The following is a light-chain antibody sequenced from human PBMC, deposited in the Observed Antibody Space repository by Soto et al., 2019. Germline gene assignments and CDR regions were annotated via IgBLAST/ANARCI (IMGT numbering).Light chain of an antibody. CDR2: GAS. V-gene: IGKV3-15*01. Sequence: EIVLTQSPGTLSLSPVESATLSCRASQSISFNYLAWYHQKPGQAPRLLIYGASNRATGIPDRFSGSGSGTEFTLTISSLQSEDVAVYYCHQYNEWRTFGQGTKVDI. J-gene: IGKJ1*01. CDR3: HQYNEWRT. CDR1: QSISFNY.